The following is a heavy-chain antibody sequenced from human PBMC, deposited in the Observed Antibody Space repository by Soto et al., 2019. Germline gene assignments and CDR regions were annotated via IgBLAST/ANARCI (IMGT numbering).Heavy chain of an antibody. D-gene: IGHD1-26*01. V-gene: IGHV3-23*01. CDR1: GFTFSSYA. CDR2: ISGTGGST. CDR3: AKGLVIRELPNVPFDY. J-gene: IGHJ4*02. Sequence: PGGSLRLSCAASGFTFSSYAVSWVRQAPGKGLEWVSTISGTGGSTKYADSVKGRFTISRDNSNNALYLQMNSLRAEDTAVYYCAKGLVIRELPNVPFDYWGQGTQVTVSS.